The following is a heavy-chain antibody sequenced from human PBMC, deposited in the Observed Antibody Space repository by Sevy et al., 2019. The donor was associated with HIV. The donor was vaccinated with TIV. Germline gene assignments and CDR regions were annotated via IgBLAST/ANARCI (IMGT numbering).Heavy chain of an antibody. D-gene: IGHD3-10*01. CDR2: VRYFGDKK. Sequence: GGSLRLSCAASGFTFNIYGMHWVRQAPGKGLEWVAFVRYFGDKKFYADSVKGRFTISRDNSKNTLYLQMNSLRAEDTAVYYCAKDSNNFYYGAENVGFDPWGQGTLVTVSS. J-gene: IGHJ5*02. CDR1: GFTFNIYG. V-gene: IGHV3-30*02. CDR3: AKDSNNFYYGAENVGFDP.